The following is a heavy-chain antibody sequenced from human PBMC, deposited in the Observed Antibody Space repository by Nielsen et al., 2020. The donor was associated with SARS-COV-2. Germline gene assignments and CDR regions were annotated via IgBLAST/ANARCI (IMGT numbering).Heavy chain of an antibody. CDR2: IYYSGST. Sequence: SETLSLTCTVSGGSISSGGYYWSWIRQHPGKGLEWIGYIYYSGSTYYNPSLKSRVTISVDTSKNQFSLKLSSVTAADTAVYYCARGATPQWGFDPWGQGTLVTVSS. CDR1: GGSISSGGYY. V-gene: IGHV4-31*03. D-gene: IGHD1-14*01. CDR3: ARGATPQWGFDP. J-gene: IGHJ5*02.